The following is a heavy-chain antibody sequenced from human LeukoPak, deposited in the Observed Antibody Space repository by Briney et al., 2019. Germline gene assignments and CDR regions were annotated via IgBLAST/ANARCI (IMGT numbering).Heavy chain of an antibody. CDR3: AKDRSSSCLDY. J-gene: IGHJ4*02. Sequence: GGSLRLSCAASGFPFSTYGMHWVRQAPGKGLEWVAVISYDGSNKYYADSVKGRFTISRDNSKNTLYLQMNSLRAEDTAVYYCAKDRSSSCLDYWGQGTLVTVSS. V-gene: IGHV3-30*18. CDR1: GFPFSTYG. D-gene: IGHD6-13*01. CDR2: ISYDGSNK.